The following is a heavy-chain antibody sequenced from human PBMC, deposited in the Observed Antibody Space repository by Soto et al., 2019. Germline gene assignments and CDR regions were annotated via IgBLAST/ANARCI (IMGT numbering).Heavy chain of an antibody. CDR1: GFTFSSYG. D-gene: IGHD1-20*01. V-gene: IGHV3-30*18. CDR2: ISYDGSNK. CDR3: AKDFRGITYYFDY. Sequence: QVQLVESGGGVVQPGRSLRLSCAASGFTFSSYGMHWVRQAPGKGLEWVAVISYDGSNKYYADSVKGRFTISRDNSKNTLTRQMNSLRAEDTAVYYWAKDFRGITYYFDYWGQGTLVTVSS. J-gene: IGHJ4*02.